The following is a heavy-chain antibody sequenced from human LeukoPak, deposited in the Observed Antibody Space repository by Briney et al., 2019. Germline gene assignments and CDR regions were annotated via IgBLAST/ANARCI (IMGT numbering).Heavy chain of an antibody. Sequence: ASVKVSCKASGYIFTSYDINWVRQATGQGLEWMGWMNPNSGNTGYAQKFQGRVTMTRNTSISTAYMELSSLRSEDTAVYYCARGVRIAAAGSPFDYWGQGTLVTVSS. CDR1: GYIFTSYD. D-gene: IGHD6-13*01. J-gene: IGHJ4*02. CDR3: ARGVRIAAAGSPFDY. CDR2: MNPNSGNT. V-gene: IGHV1-8*01.